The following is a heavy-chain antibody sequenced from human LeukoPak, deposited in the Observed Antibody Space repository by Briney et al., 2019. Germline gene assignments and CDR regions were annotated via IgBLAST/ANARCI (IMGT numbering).Heavy chain of an antibody. CDR3: ARGDRVVVAAKSGY. CDR1: GYTFTSYG. D-gene: IGHD2-15*01. Sequence: ASVKVSCKASGYTFTSYGISWVRQAPGQGLEWMGWISAYNGNTNYAQKLQGRVTMTTDTSTSTAYMELRSLRSDDTAVYYCARGDRVVVAAKSGYWGQGTLVTVSS. J-gene: IGHJ4*02. V-gene: IGHV1-18*01. CDR2: ISAYNGNT.